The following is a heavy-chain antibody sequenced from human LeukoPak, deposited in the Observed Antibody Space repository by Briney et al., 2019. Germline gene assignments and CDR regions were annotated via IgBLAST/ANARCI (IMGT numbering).Heavy chain of an antibody. Sequence: GTSVKVSCKASGFTFTSSAVQWVRQARGQRLEWIGWIVVGSGNTNYAQKFQERVTITRDMSTSTAYMELSSLRSEDTAVYYCAADWGEPSEGYDNWFDPWGQGTLVTVSS. CDR1: GFTFTSSA. CDR2: IVVGSGNT. V-gene: IGHV1-58*01. J-gene: IGHJ5*02. D-gene: IGHD3-16*01. CDR3: AADWGEPSEGYDNWFDP.